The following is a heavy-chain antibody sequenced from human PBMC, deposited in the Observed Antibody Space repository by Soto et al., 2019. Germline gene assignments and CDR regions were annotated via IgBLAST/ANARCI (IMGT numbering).Heavy chain of an antibody. CDR1: GYTFTGYY. Sequence: ASVKVSCKASGYTFTGYYMHWVRQAPGQGLEWMGWINPNSGGTNYAQKFQGWVTMTRDTSISTAYMELSRLRSDDTAVYYCARSGGSGYSYGYVYWGQGTLVTVSS. CDR3: ARSGGSGYSYGYVY. J-gene: IGHJ4*02. D-gene: IGHD5-18*01. V-gene: IGHV1-2*04. CDR2: INPNSGGT.